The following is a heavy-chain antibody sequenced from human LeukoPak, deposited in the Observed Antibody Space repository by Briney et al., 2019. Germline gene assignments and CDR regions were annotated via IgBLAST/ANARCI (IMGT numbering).Heavy chain of an antibody. CDR1: GGSISSSSYY. J-gene: IGHJ4*02. CDR3: ARRVDCSSTSCYRTPYFDY. Sequence: SETLSLTCTVSGGSISSSSYYWSWIRQPPGKGLEWIGSIYYSGSTYYNPSLKSRVTISVDTSKNQFSLKLSSVTAADTAVYYCARRVDCSSTSCYRTPYFDYWGQGTLVTVSS. CDR2: IYYSGST. D-gene: IGHD2-2*01. V-gene: IGHV4-39*01.